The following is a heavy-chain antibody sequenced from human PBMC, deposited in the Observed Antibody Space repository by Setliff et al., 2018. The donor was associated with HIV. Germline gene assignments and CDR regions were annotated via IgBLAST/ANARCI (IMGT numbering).Heavy chain of an antibody. J-gene: IGHJ4*02. CDR3: ATLARFAPDY. CDR2: ISPDGSLT. CDR1: GFIVSNYH. V-gene: IGHV3-74*01. Sequence: HPGGSLRLSCAASGFIVSNYHMHWVRQAPGKGLVWVSRISPDGSLTDYADSVKGRFTISRDNSKNTVYLQMSTLRAEDTAIYSCATLARFAPDYWSQGTQVTVSS.